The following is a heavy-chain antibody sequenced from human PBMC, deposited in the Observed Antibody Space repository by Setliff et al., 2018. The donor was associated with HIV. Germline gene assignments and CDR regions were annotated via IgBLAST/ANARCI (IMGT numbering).Heavy chain of an antibody. Sequence: SVKVSCKASRSTFNSHTINWVRQAPGQGLDWMGRIIPILGVANYAQRFQGRVTITTDESTSTAYMELSGLRSEDTAVYYCARDFGGYCSSMSCPGLFDPWGQGTLVTVSS. CDR2: IIPILGVA. D-gene: IGHD2-2*01. V-gene: IGHV1-69*16. CDR1: RSTFNSHT. J-gene: IGHJ5*02. CDR3: ARDFGGYCSSMSCPGLFDP.